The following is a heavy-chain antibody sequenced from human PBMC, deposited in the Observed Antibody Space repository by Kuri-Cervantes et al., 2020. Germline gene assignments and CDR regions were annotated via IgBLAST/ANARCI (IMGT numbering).Heavy chain of an antibody. J-gene: IGHJ3*02. CDR2: IYYSKSH. CDR1: GSSIGSGTYY. Sequence: SETLSLTCTVSGSSIGSGTYYWGWIRQPPGKGLEWIGSIYYSKSHYYNPSLKSRVTLSVDTSKNQFSLNLTSVTAADTAVYYCARGVVVAATAFDIWGQGTMVTVSS. V-gene: IGHV4-39*07. D-gene: IGHD2-15*01. CDR3: ARGVVVAATAFDI.